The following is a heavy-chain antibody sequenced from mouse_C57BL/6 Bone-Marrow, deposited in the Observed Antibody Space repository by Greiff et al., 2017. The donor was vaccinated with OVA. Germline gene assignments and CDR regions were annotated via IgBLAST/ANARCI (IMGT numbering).Heavy chain of an antibody. J-gene: IGHJ1*03. CDR1: GFNIKDDY. CDR3: TPTGTFWYFDV. CDR2: IDPENGDT. Sequence: EVKVVESGAELVRPGASVKLSCTASGFNIKDDYMHWVKQRPEQGLEWIGWIDPENGDTEYASKFQGKATITADTSSNTAYLQLSSLTSEDTAVYYCTPTGTFWYFDVWGTGTTVTVSS. D-gene: IGHD4-1*02. V-gene: IGHV14-4*01.